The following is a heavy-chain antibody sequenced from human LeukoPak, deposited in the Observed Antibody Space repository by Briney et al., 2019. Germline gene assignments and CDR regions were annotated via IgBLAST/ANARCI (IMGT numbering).Heavy chain of an antibody. D-gene: IGHD4-17*01. J-gene: IGHJ4*02. CDR2: ISYDGSNK. Sequence: GGSLRLSCAASGFTFSSYATHWVRQAPGKGLEWVAVISYDGSNKYYADSVKGRFTISRDNSENTLYLQMNSLRAEDTAVYYCALGDYPDYWGQGTLVTVSS. CDR3: ALGDYPDY. V-gene: IGHV3-30-3*01. CDR1: GFTFSSYA.